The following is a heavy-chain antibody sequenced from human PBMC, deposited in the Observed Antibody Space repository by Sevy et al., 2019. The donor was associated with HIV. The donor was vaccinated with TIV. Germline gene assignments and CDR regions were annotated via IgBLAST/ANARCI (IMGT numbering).Heavy chain of an antibody. CDR1: GDSVSSNSAA. CDR3: ARVSCGSYCVPYVDS. J-gene: IGHJ4*02. Sequence: SQTLSLTCAISGDSVSSNSAAWNWIRQSPSRGLEWLGRTYDRSKWSFNYAESVKSRMTINPDTSKNQFSLQLNSVTPEDTAVYYCARVSCGSYCVPYVDSWGQGILVTVSS. CDR2: TYDRSKWSF. D-gene: IGHD1-26*01. V-gene: IGHV6-1*01.